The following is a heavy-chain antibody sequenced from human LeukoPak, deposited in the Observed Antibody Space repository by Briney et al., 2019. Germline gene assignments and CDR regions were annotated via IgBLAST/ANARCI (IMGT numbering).Heavy chain of an antibody. CDR1: GGAISSNDYS. CDR2: MSYSGST. J-gene: IGHJ5*02. Sequence: SETLSLTCAVSGGAISSNDYSWGWIRQTPGKGLEWIGSMSYSGSTYYDPSLKSRVTISVDTSKKQSSLRLTSVTAADTAVYYCARARSIAAVGTIWFDPWGQGTRVTVSS. V-gene: IGHV4-39*01. CDR3: ARARSIAAVGTIWFDP. D-gene: IGHD6-13*01.